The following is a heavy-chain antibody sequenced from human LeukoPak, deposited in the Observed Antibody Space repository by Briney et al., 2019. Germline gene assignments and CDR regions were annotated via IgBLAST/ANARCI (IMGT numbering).Heavy chain of an antibody. Sequence: GVSLRLSCAASGFTSSNAWMSWVRQAPGKGREWVSSISSSSSYIYYADSGKGRFTISRDTAKNSLYLQMTSLRAEDTALYYCARGARKNLVGVTWKAFDIWGQGTIVTVSS. CDR2: ISSSSSYI. V-gene: IGHV3-21*01. J-gene: IGHJ3*02. D-gene: IGHD3-10*01. CDR3: ARGARKNLVGVTWKAFDI. CDR1: GFTSSNAW.